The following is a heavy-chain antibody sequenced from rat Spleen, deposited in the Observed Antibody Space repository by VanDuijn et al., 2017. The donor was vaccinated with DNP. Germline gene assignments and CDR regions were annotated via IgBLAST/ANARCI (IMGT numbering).Heavy chain of an antibody. J-gene: IGHJ1*01. D-gene: IGHD1-11*01. CDR3: ARHRLRAYWYFDF. CDR1: GFTFNYYW. CDR2: ITTTGSRT. V-gene: IGHV5-31*01. Sequence: EVKLVESGGGLVQPGRSLKVSCVASGFTFNYYWMAWVRQVPGKGLEWVATITTTGSRTFYPDSVKGRFIISRDNAKSSLYLQMNSLKSEDTATYYCARHRLRAYWYFDFWGPGTMVTVSS.